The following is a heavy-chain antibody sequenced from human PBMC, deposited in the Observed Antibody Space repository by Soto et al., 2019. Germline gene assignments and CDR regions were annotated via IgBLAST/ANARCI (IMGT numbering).Heavy chain of an antibody. CDR2: IYWDDDK. V-gene: IGHV2-70*01. CDR1: GFSLSTSGMC. Sequence: SGPTLVNPTQTLTLTCTFSGFSLSTSGMCVSWIRQPPGKALEWLALIYWDDDKYYSTSLKTRLTISKDTSKNQVVLTVTNLDPVDTATYYCAGPIYCSTTSRDYWGQGTPVTVSS. J-gene: IGHJ4*02. D-gene: IGHD2-2*01. CDR3: AGPIYCSTTSRDY.